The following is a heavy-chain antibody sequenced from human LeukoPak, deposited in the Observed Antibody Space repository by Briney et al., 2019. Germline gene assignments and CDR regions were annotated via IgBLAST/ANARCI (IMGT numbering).Heavy chain of an antibody. CDR2: ISAYNGDT. Sequence: ASVKVSCKASGYXFTRYDFTWVRQAPGQGLEWMGRISAYNGDTDYAQKFQGRVTMTTEKSTSTAYMELRSLRSDDTAVYYCARSPSYYHGSGSYLDYWGQGTLVTVSS. J-gene: IGHJ4*02. CDR3: ARSPSYYHGSGSYLDY. CDR1: GYXFTRYD. D-gene: IGHD3-10*01. V-gene: IGHV1-18*01.